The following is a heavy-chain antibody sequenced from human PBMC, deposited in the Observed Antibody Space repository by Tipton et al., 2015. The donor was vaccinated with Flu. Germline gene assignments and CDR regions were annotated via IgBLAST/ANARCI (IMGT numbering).Heavy chain of an antibody. CDR3: ARGLYGSGSYQKRYFDS. CDR1: SGSISGYY. D-gene: IGHD3-10*01. CDR2: IYYSGST. V-gene: IGHV4-59*12. Sequence: GLVKPSETLSLTCSVSSGSISGYYWSWIRQPPGKGLEWIGYIYYSGSTNYNPSLKSRVTISVDTSKNQFSLKLSSVTAADTAVYYCARGLYGSGSYQKRYFDSWGQGTLVTVSS. J-gene: IGHJ4*02.